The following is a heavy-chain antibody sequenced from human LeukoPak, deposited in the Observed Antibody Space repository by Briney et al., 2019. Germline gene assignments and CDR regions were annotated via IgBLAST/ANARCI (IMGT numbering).Heavy chain of an antibody. CDR3: ANLQLSITLFDP. CDR2: IYHSGST. CDR1: GGSISSGGYY. V-gene: IGHV4-30-2*01. J-gene: IGHJ5*02. D-gene: IGHD5-24*01. Sequence: SETLSLTCTVSGGSISSGGYYWSWIRQPPGKGLEWIGYIYHSGSTYSNPSLKSRVTISEDRSKNQFSLKLSSVTAADTAVYYCANLQLSITLFDPWGQGTLVTVSS.